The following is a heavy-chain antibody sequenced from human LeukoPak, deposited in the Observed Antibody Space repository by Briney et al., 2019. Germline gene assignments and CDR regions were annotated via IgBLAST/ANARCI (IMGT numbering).Heavy chain of an antibody. J-gene: IGHJ1*01. D-gene: IGHD3-22*01. CDR3: AKEAPDYYDSSGYYYVGEYFQH. Sequence: SLRLSCAASGFTFSSYAMSWVRQAPGKGLEWVSAISGSGGSTYYADSVKGRFTISRDNSKNTLYLQMNSLRAEDTAVYYCAKEAPDYYDSSGYYYVGEYFQHWGQGTLVTVSS. V-gene: IGHV3-23*01. CDR1: GFTFSSYA. CDR2: ISGSGGST.